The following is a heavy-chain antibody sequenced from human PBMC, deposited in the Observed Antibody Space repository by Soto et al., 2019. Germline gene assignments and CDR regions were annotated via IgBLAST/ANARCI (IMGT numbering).Heavy chain of an antibody. V-gene: IGHV4-39*01. D-gene: IGHD6-19*01. CDR3: ASSGWSSHRPDY. Sequence: PSETLSLTCTVSGGSISSSSYYWGWIRQPPGKGLEWIGSIYYSGSTYYNPSLKSRVTISVDTSKNQFSLKLSSVTAADTAVYYCASSGWSSHRPDYWGQGTLVTVSS. CDR1: GGSISSSSYY. CDR2: IYYSGST. J-gene: IGHJ4*02.